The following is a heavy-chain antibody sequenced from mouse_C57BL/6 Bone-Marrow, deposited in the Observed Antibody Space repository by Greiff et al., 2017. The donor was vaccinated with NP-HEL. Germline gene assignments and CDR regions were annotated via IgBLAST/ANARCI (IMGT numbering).Heavy chain of an antibody. CDR1: GFNIKDDY. V-gene: IGHV14-4*01. CDR3: TSIYYGNPFAY. D-gene: IGHD2-1*01. J-gene: IGHJ3*01. CDR2: IDPENGDT. Sequence: VQLQQSGAELVRPGASVKLSCTASGFNIKDDYMHWVKQRPEQGLEWIGWIDPENGDTEYASKFQGKATITADTSSNTAYLQLSSLTSEDTAVYYCTSIYYGNPFAYWGQGTLGTVSA.